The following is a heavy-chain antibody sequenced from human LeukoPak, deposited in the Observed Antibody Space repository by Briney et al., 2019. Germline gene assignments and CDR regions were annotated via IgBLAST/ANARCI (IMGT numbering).Heavy chain of an antibody. CDR2: INHSGST. Sequence: SETLSLTCAVYGGSFSGYYWSWIRQPPGKGLEWIGEINHSGSTNYNPSLKSRVTISVDTSKNQFSLKLSSVTAADTAVYYCARDLKAMVRGVISYYYGMDVWGKGTTVTVSS. CDR3: ARDLKAMVRGVISYYYGMDV. CDR1: GGSFSGYY. J-gene: IGHJ6*04. D-gene: IGHD3-10*01. V-gene: IGHV4-34*01.